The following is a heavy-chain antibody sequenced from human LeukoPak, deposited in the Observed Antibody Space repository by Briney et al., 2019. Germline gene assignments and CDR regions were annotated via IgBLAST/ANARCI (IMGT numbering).Heavy chain of an antibody. V-gene: IGHV3-23*01. J-gene: IGHJ4*01. CDR2: ISNSGGST. Sequence: GGSLRLSCEASGFTFSSYGMSWVRQPPGKGLEWVSAISNSGGSTYYADSVKGRFTISRDNSKNTLYLQMNSLRAEDTAVYYCAKASAMIVVVSKHFDYWGQEPWSPSPQ. CDR3: AKASAMIVVVSKHFDY. D-gene: IGHD3-22*01. CDR1: GFTFSSYG.